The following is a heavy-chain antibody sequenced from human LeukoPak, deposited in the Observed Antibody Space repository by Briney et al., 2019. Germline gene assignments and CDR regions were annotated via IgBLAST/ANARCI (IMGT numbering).Heavy chain of an antibody. CDR1: GFTFSSYS. J-gene: IGHJ4*02. CDR3: ASPYRGIVGAIWFDY. V-gene: IGHV3-48*04. CDR2: ISSSSSTI. D-gene: IGHD1-26*01. Sequence: GGSLRLSCAASGFTFSSYSMNWVRQAPGKGLEWVSNISSSSSTIYYADSVKGRFTISRDNAKNSLYLQMNSLRAEDTAVYYCASPYRGIVGAIWFDYWGQGTLVTVSS.